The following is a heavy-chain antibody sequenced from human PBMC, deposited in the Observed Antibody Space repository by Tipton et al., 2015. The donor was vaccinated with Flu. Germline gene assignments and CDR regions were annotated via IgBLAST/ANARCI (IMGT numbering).Heavy chain of an antibody. J-gene: IGHJ6*02. CDR1: GPTFSDSW. CDR3: ATDRHFCLDV. CDR2: INNDGSDT. V-gene: IGHV3-74*03. Sequence: SLRLSCAYSGPTFSDSWMHWVRQVPGKGLVWVARINNDGSDTKYADSAKGRFTISRDNAKNMLFLQMKSLRAEDTAVYYCATDRHFCLDVWGQGTTVTVSS.